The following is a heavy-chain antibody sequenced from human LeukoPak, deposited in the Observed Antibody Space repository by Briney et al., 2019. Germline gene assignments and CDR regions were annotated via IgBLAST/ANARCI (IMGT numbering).Heavy chain of an antibody. CDR3: ARPLPGALLTFDY. CDR1: GGTFSSYA. Sequence: SVKVSCKASGGTFSSYAISWVRQAPGPGLEWIGGIIPIFGTANYAQKFQGRVTITADESTSTAYMELSSLRSEDTAVYYCARPLPGALLTFDYWGQGTLVTVSS. V-gene: IGHV1-69*01. J-gene: IGHJ4*02. CDR2: IIPIFGTA. D-gene: IGHD3-10*01.